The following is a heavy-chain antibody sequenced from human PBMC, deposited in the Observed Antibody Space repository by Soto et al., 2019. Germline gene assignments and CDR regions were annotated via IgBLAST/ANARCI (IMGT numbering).Heavy chain of an antibody. Sequence: SETLSLTCTVSGGSISSGDYYWSWIRQPPGKGLEWIGYIYYSGSTYYNPSLKSRVTISVDTSKNQFSLKLSSVTAADTAVYYCARGYEDYYGPGSLFDYWGQGTLVTVSS. CDR1: GGSISSGDYY. V-gene: IGHV4-30-4*01. CDR2: IYYSGST. D-gene: IGHD3-10*01. J-gene: IGHJ4*02. CDR3: ARGYEDYYGPGSLFDY.